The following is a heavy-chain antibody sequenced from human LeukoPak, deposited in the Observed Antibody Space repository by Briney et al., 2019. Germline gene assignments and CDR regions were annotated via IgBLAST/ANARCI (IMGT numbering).Heavy chain of an antibody. J-gene: IGHJ4*02. CDR1: GYTFTGYY. CDR2: INPNSGGT. Sequence: ASVKVSCKASGYTFTGYYMHWVRQAPGQGLEWMGWINPNSGGTNYAQKFQGRVTMTRDTSISTAYTELSRLRSDDTAVYYCARAICGGDCLVDYWGQGTLVTVSS. V-gene: IGHV1-2*02. D-gene: IGHD2-21*02. CDR3: ARAICGGDCLVDY.